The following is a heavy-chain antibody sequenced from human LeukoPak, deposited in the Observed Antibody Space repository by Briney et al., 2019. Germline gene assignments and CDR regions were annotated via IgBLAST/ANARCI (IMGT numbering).Heavy chain of an antibody. CDR3: VHSPDGYKPDY. J-gene: IGHJ4*02. CDR2: VYGDDDK. CDR1: GFSLSTSGVG. Sequence: SGPMLVKPTQTLTLTCTFSGFSLSTSGVGVGWIRQPPGKALEWLALVYGDDDKRYSPSLKSRLTITKDTSKNQVVLTMTNMDPVDTATYYCVHSPDGYKPDYWGQGTLVTVSS. D-gene: IGHD5-24*01. V-gene: IGHV2-5*02.